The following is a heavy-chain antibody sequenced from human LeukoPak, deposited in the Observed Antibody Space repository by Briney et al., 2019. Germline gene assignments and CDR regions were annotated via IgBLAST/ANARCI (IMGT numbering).Heavy chain of an antibody. CDR3: ARDPGYCSGGSCY. V-gene: IGHV3-21*01. Sequence: PGGSLRLSCAASGFTFSSYSMSWVRQAPGKGLEWVSSISSSSSYIYYADSVKGRFTISRDNAKNSLYLQMNSLRAEDTAVYYCARDPGYCSGGSCYWGQGTLVTVSS. CDR2: ISSSSSYI. J-gene: IGHJ4*02. D-gene: IGHD2-15*01. CDR1: GFTFSSYS.